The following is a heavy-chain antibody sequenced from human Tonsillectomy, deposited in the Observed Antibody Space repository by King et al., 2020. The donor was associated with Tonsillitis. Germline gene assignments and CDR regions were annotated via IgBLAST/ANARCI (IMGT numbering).Heavy chain of an antibody. V-gene: IGHV4-59*01. CDR1: GGSISSYY. CDR3: AREGYSYGYDYYYGMDV. Sequence: QVQLQESGPGLVKPSETLSLTCTVSGGSISSYYWSWIRQPPGKGLEWIGYIYYSGSTKYNPSLKSRVTISVDTSKNQFSLKLSSVTAADTAVYYCAREGYSYGYDYYYGMDVWGQGTTVTVSS. D-gene: IGHD5-18*01. J-gene: IGHJ6*02. CDR2: IYYSGST.